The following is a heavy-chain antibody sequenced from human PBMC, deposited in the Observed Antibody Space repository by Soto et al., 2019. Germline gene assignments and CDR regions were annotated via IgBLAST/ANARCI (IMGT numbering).Heavy chain of an antibody. J-gene: IGHJ4*02. CDR1: GGSISSGGYY. CDR2: IYYSGST. Sequence: LSLTCTVSGGSISSGGYYWSWIRQHPGKGLEWIGYIYYSGSTYYNPSLKSRVTISVDTSKNQFSLKLSSVTAADTTVYYCATYYDSSGYPSWGQGTLVTVSS. CDR3: ATYYDSSGYPS. D-gene: IGHD3-22*01. V-gene: IGHV4-31*03.